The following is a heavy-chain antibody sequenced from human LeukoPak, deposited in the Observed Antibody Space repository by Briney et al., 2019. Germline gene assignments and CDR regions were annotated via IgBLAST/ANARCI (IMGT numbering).Heavy chain of an antibody. CDR3: FLYCSSTSCQDAFDI. Sequence: PSETLSLTCTVSGGSISSGGYYWSWIRHPPGKGLEWIVYIYHSGSTYYNPSLKSRVTISVDRSKNQFSLKLSSVTAADTAVYYCFLYCSSTSCQDAFDIWGQGTMVTVSS. J-gene: IGHJ3*02. D-gene: IGHD2-2*01. V-gene: IGHV4-30-2*01. CDR1: GGSISSGGYY. CDR2: IYHSGST.